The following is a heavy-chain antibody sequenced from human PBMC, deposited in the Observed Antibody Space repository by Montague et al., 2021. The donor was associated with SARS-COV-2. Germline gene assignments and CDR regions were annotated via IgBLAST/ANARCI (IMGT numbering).Heavy chain of an antibody. CDR2: IYYSGST. CDR1: GGSISSSSYY. D-gene: IGHD6-13*01. J-gene: IGHJ6*02. V-gene: IGHV4-39*07. CDR3: ARVGRQQLVRLSGMDV. Sequence: SETLSLTCTVSGGSISSSSYYWGWICQPPGKGLVWIGSIYYSGSTYYNPSLKSRVTISVDTSQNPFSLKLSSVTAADTGVYYCARVGRQQLVRLSGMDVWGQGTTVTVSS.